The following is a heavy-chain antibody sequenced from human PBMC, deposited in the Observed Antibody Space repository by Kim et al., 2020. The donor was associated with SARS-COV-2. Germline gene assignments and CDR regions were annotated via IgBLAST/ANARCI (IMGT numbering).Heavy chain of an antibody. J-gene: IGHJ4*02. V-gene: IGHV3-30*07. D-gene: IGHD3-10*01. CDR3: ARDEVTMVRGVIKASNQKFDY. Sequence: FTISRDNSKNTLYLQMNSLRAEDTAVYYCARDEVTMVRGVIKASNQKFDYWGQGTLVTVSS.